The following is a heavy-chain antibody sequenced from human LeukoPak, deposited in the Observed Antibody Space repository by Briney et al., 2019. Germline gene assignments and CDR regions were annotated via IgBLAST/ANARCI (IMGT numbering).Heavy chain of an antibody. Sequence: GASVKVSCKASGYTFTAYYLHWVRQAPGQGLEWMGWINPKNGGPNYGQKFQGRVTMTMDASISTAYMELSRLRSDDTAVYYCATYYYDNSRYYCDYWGQGTLATVSS. J-gene: IGHJ4*02. V-gene: IGHV1-2*02. CDR1: GYTFTAYY. CDR2: INPKNGGP. D-gene: IGHD3-22*01. CDR3: ATYYYDNSRYYCDY.